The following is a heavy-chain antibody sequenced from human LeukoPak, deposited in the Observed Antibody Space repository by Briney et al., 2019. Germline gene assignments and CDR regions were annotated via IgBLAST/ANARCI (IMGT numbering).Heavy chain of an antibody. Sequence: ASVKVSCKASGYTFASYGISWVRQAPGQGLEWMGWISAYNGNTNYAQKLQGRVTMTTDTSTSTAYMELRSLGSDDTAVYYCARNYYDGSGPIADYWGQGTLVTVSS. V-gene: IGHV1-18*01. D-gene: IGHD3-22*01. CDR2: ISAYNGNT. CDR1: GYTFASYG. J-gene: IGHJ4*02. CDR3: ARNYYDGSGPIADY.